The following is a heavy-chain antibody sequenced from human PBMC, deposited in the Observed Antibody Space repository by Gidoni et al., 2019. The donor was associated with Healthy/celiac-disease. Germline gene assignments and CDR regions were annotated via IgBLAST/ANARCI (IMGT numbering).Heavy chain of an antibody. CDR2: ISGSGGST. D-gene: IGHD3-22*01. CDR1: GFTFSSYA. V-gene: IGHV3-23*01. CDR3: AKDGGYYDSSGYYSAEYFQH. J-gene: IGHJ1*01. Sequence: EVQLLESGGGLVPPGGSLRLSCSASGFTFSSYAMRWVRQAPGKGLEWVSAISGSGGSTYYADSVKGRFTISRENSKNTLYLQMNSLRAEDTAVYYCAKDGGYYDSSGYYSAEYFQHWGQGTLVTVSS.